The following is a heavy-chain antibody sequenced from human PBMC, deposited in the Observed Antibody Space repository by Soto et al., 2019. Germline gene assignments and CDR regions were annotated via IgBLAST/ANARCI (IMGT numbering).Heavy chain of an antibody. D-gene: IGHD3-10*01. CDR1: VFTFSSYW. V-gene: IGHV3-74*01. CDR3: AKVREPMAPGGDYYYGMDV. J-gene: IGHJ6*02. Sequence: PGGSLRLSCAASVFTFSSYWMHWVRQAPGKGLVWVSGINCDGTSTSYADSVKGRFTISRDNSKNTLYLQMNSLRAEDTAVYYCAKVREPMAPGGDYYYGMDVWGQGTTVTVSS. CDR2: INCDGTST.